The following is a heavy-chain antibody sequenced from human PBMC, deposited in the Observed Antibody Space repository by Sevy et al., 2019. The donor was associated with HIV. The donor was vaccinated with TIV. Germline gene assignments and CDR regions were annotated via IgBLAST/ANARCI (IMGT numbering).Heavy chain of an antibody. V-gene: IGHV1-18*01. Sequence: ASVKVSCKASGYTFTSYGISWVRQAPGQGLEWMGWISAYNGNTNYVQKLQGRVTMTTDTSTSTAYMELRSLRSDDTAVYYCAGDKGIAARRGYYYYYGMDVWGQGTTVTVSS. CDR1: GYTFTSYG. CDR2: ISAYNGNT. J-gene: IGHJ6*02. CDR3: AGDKGIAARRGYYYYYGMDV. D-gene: IGHD6-6*01.